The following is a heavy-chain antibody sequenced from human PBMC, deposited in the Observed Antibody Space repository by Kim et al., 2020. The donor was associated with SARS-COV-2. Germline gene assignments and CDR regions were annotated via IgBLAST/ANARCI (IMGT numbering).Heavy chain of an antibody. V-gene: IGHV4-4*07. Sequence: SETLSLTCTVSGGSISSYYWSWIRQPAGKGLEWIGRIYTSGSTNYNPSLKSRVTMSVDTSKNQFSLKLSSVTAADTAVYYCARLGMGYYGFWSGYPPVNAFDIWGQGTMVTVSS. D-gene: IGHD3-3*01. CDR3: ARLGMGYYGFWSGYPPVNAFDI. J-gene: IGHJ3*02. CDR2: IYTSGST. CDR1: GGSISSYY.